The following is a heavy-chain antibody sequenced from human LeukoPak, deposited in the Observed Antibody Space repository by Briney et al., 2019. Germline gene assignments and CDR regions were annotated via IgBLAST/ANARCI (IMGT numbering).Heavy chain of an antibody. CDR3: ARAGYGSGSHNAFDI. V-gene: IGHV1-24*01. CDR2: FDPEDGET. CDR1: GYTLTELS. Sequence: ASVKVSCKVSGYTLTELSMHWVRQAPGKGLEGMGGFDPEDGETIYAQKLQGRVTMTEDTSTDTAYMELSSLRSEDTAVYYCARAGYGSGSHNAFDIWGQGTMVTVSS. D-gene: IGHD3-10*01. J-gene: IGHJ3*02.